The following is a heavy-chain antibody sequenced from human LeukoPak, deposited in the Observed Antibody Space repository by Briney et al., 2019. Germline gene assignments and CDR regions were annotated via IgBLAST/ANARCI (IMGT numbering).Heavy chain of an antibody. CDR3: ARTVGGYGMDV. J-gene: IGHJ6*02. Sequence: GESLKISCKGSGYSFATYRIGWVRQMPGEGLEWMGIIYPADSDSRYSPSFQGQVTVSADKSISTAYLQWRSLKASDTAMYYCARTVGGYGMDVWGQGTTVTVSS. CDR1: GYSFATYR. V-gene: IGHV5-51*01. CDR2: IYPADSDS. D-gene: IGHD2-15*01.